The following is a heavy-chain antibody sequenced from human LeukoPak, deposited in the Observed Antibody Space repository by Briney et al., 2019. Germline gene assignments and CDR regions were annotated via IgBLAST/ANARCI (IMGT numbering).Heavy chain of an antibody. V-gene: IGHV1-46*01. CDR1: GYTFTSYY. Sequence: GASVKVSCKASGYTFTSYYMHWVRQAPGQGLEWMGIINPSGGSTSYAQKFQGRVTITADESTSTAYMELSSLRSEDTAVYYCARVQEYWFDPWGQGTLVTVSS. CDR2: INPSGGST. CDR3: ARVQEYWFDP. J-gene: IGHJ5*02.